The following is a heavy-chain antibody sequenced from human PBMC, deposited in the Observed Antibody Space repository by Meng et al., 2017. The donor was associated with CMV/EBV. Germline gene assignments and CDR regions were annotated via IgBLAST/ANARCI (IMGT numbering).Heavy chain of an antibody. V-gene: IGHV4-30-4*08. Sequence: QVPVSEAGPGLGNPSQTLSLTCTVSGGSISSGDYYWSWIRQPPGKGLEWIGYIYYSGSTYYNPSLKSRVTISVDTSKNQFSLKLSSVTAADTAVYYCAREGDNPFDYWGQGTLVTVSS. CDR1: GGSISSGDYY. CDR3: AREGDNPFDY. D-gene: IGHD2-21*02. J-gene: IGHJ4*02. CDR2: IYYSGST.